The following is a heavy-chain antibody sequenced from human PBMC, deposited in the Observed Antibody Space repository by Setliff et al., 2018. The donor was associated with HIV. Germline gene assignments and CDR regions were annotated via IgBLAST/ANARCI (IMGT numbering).Heavy chain of an antibody. D-gene: IGHD2-15*01. J-gene: IGHJ4*02. CDR1: GFTFGDYA. V-gene: IGHV3-15*01. CDR2: IRSKTDGGTT. Sequence: GGSLRLSCTASGFTFGDYAMSWVRQAPGKGLEWVGRIRSKTDGGTTDYAAPVKGRFTISRDDSKNTLYLQMNSLKTEDTAVYYCTTEGGLLYYFDHWGQGTLVTVSS. CDR3: TTEGGLLYYFDH.